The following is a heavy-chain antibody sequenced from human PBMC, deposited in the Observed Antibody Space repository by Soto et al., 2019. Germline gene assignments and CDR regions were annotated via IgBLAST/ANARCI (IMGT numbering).Heavy chain of an antibody. CDR2: IYKSATT. Sequence: SETLSLTCSVSGDSISTVDYFWAWIRQPPGRALEYIGYIYKSATTYYNPSFESRVAISLDTSKSQFSLNVTSVTAADTAVYFCARGRYCLTGRCFPNWLDSWGQGTLVTVSS. D-gene: IGHD2-15*01. CDR3: ARGRYCLTGRCFPNWLDS. CDR1: GDSISTVDYF. V-gene: IGHV4-30-4*01. J-gene: IGHJ5*01.